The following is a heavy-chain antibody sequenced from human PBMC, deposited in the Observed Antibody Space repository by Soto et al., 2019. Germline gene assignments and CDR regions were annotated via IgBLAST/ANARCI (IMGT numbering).Heavy chain of an antibody. CDR2: IYHTGIT. CDR3: ATLPPRIVVVVTPILT. D-gene: IGHD2-15*01. V-gene: IGHV4-4*02. J-gene: IGHJ5*02. CDR1: GDSISSSHW. Sequence: PSETLSLTCVVSGDSISSSHWWSWVRQSPGKGLEWIGEIYHTGITNYNPSLKSRVNISVDKSNNQFSLMLRSVTAADTAVYYCATLPPRIVVVVTPILTWGRGTLVTVSS.